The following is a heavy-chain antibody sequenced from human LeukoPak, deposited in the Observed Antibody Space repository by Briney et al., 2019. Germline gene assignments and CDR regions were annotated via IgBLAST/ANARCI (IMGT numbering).Heavy chain of an antibody. D-gene: IGHD2-8*01. V-gene: IGHV1-2*02. CDR2: INPNSGAT. CDR1: GYTFIDYY. J-gene: IGHJ4*02. CDR3: ARVKKLMADFEF. Sequence: GASVKVSCKSSGYTFIDYYIHWVRQAPGQGLEWMGWINPNSGATKYAQKFQGRVSMTRDTSINTAYMDLTNLRSDDTAIFYCARVKKLMADFEFWGQGTLVTVSS.